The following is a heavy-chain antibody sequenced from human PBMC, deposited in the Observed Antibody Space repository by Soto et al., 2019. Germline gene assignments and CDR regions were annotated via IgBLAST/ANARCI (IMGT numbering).Heavy chain of an antibody. V-gene: IGHV4-34*01. D-gene: IGHD1-26*01. J-gene: IGHJ4*02. CDR2: INHSGST. CDR3: ARIVGATSEDY. Sequence: PSETLSLTCAVYGGSFSGYYWSWIRQPPGKGLEWIGEINHSGSTNYNPSLKSRVTISVDTSKNQFSLKLSSVTAADTAVYYCARIVGATSEDYWGQGTLVTVS. CDR1: GGSFSGYY.